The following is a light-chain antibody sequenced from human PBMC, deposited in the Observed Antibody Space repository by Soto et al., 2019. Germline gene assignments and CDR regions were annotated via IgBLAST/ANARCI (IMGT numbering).Light chain of an antibody. V-gene: IGLV2-14*01. CDR3: SSYTSSSTYV. Sequence: QSALTQPASASGSPGQSITISCTVTSSDVGCYNYVSWYQQHPGKAPKLMIYDVSNRPSGVSNRFSGSNSGNTASLTISGLQAEDEADYYCSSYTSSSTYVFGTGTKLTV. CDR1: SSDVGCYNY. CDR2: DVS. J-gene: IGLJ1*01.